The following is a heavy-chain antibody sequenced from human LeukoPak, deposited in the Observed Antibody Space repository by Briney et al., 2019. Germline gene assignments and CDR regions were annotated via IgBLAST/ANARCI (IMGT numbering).Heavy chain of an antibody. CDR1: GFTFATYS. Sequence: GGSLRLSCTTSGFTFATYSMSWVRQAPGQGLEWVASIFGSASKIYHADSVKGRFTVSRDNSKNTLYLQMNGLRVEDTALYYCVKDRVPDSGWSFDVWGRGTMVTVSA. V-gene: IGHV3-23*01. CDR3: VKDRVPDSGWSFDV. D-gene: IGHD6-19*01. J-gene: IGHJ3*01. CDR2: IFGSASKI.